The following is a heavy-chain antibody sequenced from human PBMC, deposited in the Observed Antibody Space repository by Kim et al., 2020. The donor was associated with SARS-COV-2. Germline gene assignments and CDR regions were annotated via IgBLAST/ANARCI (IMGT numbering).Heavy chain of an antibody. V-gene: IGHV5-10-1*01. Sequence: GESLKISCKGSGYSFTSYWISWVRQMPGKGLEWMGRIDPSDSYTNYSPSFQGHVTISADKSISTAYLQWSSLKASDTAMYYCARRAGHYDSSGYYPLAFDYWGQGTLVTVSS. CDR3: ARRAGHYDSSGYYPLAFDY. CDR2: IDPSDSYT. D-gene: IGHD3-22*01. CDR1: GYSFTSYW. J-gene: IGHJ4*02.